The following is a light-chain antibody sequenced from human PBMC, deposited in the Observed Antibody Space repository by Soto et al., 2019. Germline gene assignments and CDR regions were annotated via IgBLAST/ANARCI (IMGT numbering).Light chain of an antibody. Sequence: QSVLTQPASVSGSPGQSITISCTGTSSDIGNYDFVSWYQQVPGTAPKAMIYEVSSRPSGVPDRFSGSKSGNTASLTISGLQAEDEADYYCCSFAGGYTFVFGTGTKVTVL. CDR2: EVS. CDR1: SSDIGNYDF. J-gene: IGLJ1*01. V-gene: IGLV2-11*01. CDR3: CSFAGGYTFV.